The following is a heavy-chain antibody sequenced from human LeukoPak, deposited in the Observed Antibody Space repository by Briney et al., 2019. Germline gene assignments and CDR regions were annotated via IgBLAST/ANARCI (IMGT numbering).Heavy chain of an antibody. V-gene: IGHV4-59*12. Sequence: PSETLSLTCTVSGGSISSYYWSWIRQPPGKGLEWIGYIYYSGSTNYNPSLKSRVTISVDTSKNQFSLKLSSVTAADPAVYYCARGVDWGAFDIWGQRTMVTVSS. CDR3: ARGVDWGAFDI. CDR2: IYYSGST. CDR1: GGSISSYY. J-gene: IGHJ3*02. D-gene: IGHD2-21*01.